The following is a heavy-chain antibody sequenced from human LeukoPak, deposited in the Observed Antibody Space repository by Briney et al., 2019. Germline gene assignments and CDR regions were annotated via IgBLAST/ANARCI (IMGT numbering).Heavy chain of an antibody. V-gene: IGHV4-59*08. CDR2: IYHSEST. Sequence: PSETLSLTSTVSGGSISSSYCSWIRQPPGKGLEWIGYIYHSESTNYDPSLKSRVTISVDTSKNQFSLKLSSVTAADTAVYYCARQAGGTSGPFDYWGQGTLVTVSS. CDR3: ARQAGGTSGPFDY. D-gene: IGHD4-23*01. CDR1: GGSISSSY. J-gene: IGHJ4*02.